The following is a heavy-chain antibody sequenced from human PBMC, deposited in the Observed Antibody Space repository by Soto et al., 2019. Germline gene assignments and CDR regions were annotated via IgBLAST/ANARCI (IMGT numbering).Heavy chain of an antibody. CDR1: GGSISSSSYY. V-gene: IGHV4-39*01. Sequence: SETLSLTCTVSGGSISSSSYYWGWIRHPPGKGLEWIGSIYYSGSTYYNPSLKSRVTISVDTSKNQFSLKLSSVTAADTAVYYCARPGSGSSDAFDIWGQGTMVTVS. CDR2: IYYSGST. J-gene: IGHJ3*02. D-gene: IGHD3-10*01. CDR3: ARPGSGSSDAFDI.